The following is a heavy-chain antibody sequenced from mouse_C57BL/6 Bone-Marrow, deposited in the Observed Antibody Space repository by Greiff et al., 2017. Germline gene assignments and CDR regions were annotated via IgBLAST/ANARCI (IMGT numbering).Heavy chain of an antibody. D-gene: IGHD3-2*02. Sequence: QVQLQQPGAELVKPGASVKLSCKASGYTFTSYWMHWVKQRPGQGLEWIGMIHPNSGSTNYNEKFKSKATLTADKSSSTAYMQLSSRTSEDSAVYYCARYDLRGCADLGQGTLVTVSA. J-gene: IGHJ3*01. V-gene: IGHV1-64*01. CDR1: GYTFTSYW. CDR2: IHPNSGST. CDR3: ARYDLRGCAD.